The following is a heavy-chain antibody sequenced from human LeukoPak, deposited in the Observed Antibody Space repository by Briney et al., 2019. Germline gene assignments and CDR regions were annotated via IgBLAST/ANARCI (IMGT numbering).Heavy chain of an antibody. CDR2: IDHSGST. J-gene: IGHJ5*02. Sequence: SETLSLTCTVSGYSISSGYYWGWIRQPPGKGLEWTGSIDHSGSTYYNPSLKSRITISVDTSKNQFSLKLSSVTAADTAVYYCARGKTVTTGPWGQGTLVTVSS. CDR1: GYSISSGYY. V-gene: IGHV4-38-2*02. D-gene: IGHD4-17*01. CDR3: ARGKTVTTGP.